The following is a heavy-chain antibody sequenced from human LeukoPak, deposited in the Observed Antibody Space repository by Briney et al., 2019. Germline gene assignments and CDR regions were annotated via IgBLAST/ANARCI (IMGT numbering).Heavy chain of an antibody. CDR1: GASISSYH. CDR3: VRYEGDF. CDR2: IYTSGST. J-gene: IGHJ4*02. D-gene: IGHD3-3*01. Sequence: SQTLSLTCTVSGASISSYHWSWIRQPAGKGLEWIGRIYTSGSTNYDPSLKSRVTMSVDTSKNQFSLKLTSVTAADTAVYYCVRYEGDFWGQGTLVTVSS. V-gene: IGHV4-4*07.